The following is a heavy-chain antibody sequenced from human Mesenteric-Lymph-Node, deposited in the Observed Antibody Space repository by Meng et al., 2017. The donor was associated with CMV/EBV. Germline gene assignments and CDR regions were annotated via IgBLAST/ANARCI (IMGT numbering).Heavy chain of an antibody. J-gene: IGHJ4*02. CDR3: ARGGYDFREYFDY. CDR1: GGSVSSGSYY. Sequence: SETLSLTCTVSGGSVSSGSYYWSWIRQPPGKGLEWIGYIYYSGSTNYNPSLKSRVTISVDTSKNQFSLKLSSVTAADTAVYYCARGGYDFREYFDYWGQGTLVTVSS. V-gene: IGHV4-61*01. D-gene: IGHD5-12*01. CDR2: IYYSGST.